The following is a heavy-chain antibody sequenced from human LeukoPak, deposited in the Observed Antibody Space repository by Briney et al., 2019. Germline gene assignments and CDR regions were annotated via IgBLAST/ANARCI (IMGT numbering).Heavy chain of an antibody. CDR3: AKTSRITIFGVVIPLDY. Sequence: GGSLRLSCAASGFTFSSYGMHWVRQAPSKGLEWVAFIRYDGSNKYYADSVKGRFTISRDNSKNTLYLQMNSLRAEDTAVYYCAKTSRITIFGVVIPLDYWGQGTLVTVSS. CDR1: GFTFSSYG. D-gene: IGHD3-3*01. V-gene: IGHV3-30*02. CDR2: IRYDGSNK. J-gene: IGHJ4*02.